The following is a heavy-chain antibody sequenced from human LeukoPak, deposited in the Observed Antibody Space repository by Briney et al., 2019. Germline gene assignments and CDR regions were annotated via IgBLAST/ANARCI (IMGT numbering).Heavy chain of an antibody. CDR2: ISYDGSNK. CDR3: ARDGWIQLWLGSFDY. V-gene: IGHV3-30*04. D-gene: IGHD5-18*01. CDR1: GFTFSSYA. J-gene: IGHJ4*02. Sequence: GGPLRLSCAASGFTFSSYAMHWVRQAPGKGLEWVAVISYDGSNKYYADSVKGRFTISRDNSKNTLYLQMNSLRAEDTAVYYCARDGWIQLWLGSFDYWGQGTLVTVSS.